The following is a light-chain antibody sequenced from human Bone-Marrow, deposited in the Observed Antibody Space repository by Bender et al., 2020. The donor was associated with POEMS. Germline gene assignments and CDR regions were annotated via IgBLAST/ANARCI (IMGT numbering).Light chain of an antibody. CDR1: KLGEDY. Sequence: SYELTQPPSVSVSPGQTATITCPGEKLGEDYACWYQQKPGQSPVVVIYQDTKRPSGIPERFSGSTSGNTASLTISGTQTMDEADYYCQSWGSNTAVFGGGTKLTVL. CDR2: QDT. CDR3: QSWGSNTAV. V-gene: IGLV3-1*01. J-gene: IGLJ2*01.